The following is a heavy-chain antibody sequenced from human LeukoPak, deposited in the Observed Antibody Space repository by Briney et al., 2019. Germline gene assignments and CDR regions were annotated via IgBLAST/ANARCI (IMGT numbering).Heavy chain of an antibody. CDR3: ARDALHYYDSSGSYSDY. V-gene: IGHV4-4*07. D-gene: IGHD3-22*01. J-gene: IGHJ4*02. Sequence: SETVSLTCTVSGGSISSYYWSWIRQPAGKGLEWIGRIYTTGSTNYNPSLKSRVTMSVDTSKNQFSLKLSSVTAADTAVYYCARDALHYYDSSGSYSDYWGQGTLVTVSS. CDR2: IYTTGST. CDR1: GGSISSYY.